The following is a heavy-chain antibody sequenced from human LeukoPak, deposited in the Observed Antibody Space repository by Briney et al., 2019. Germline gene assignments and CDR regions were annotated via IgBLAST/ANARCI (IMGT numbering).Heavy chain of an antibody. CDR3: ARGGSYLSAFDI. CDR2: VSTSGGDT. J-gene: IGHJ3*02. V-gene: IGHV3-23*01. Sequence: GGSLRLSCAASGFTFSTYAMSWVRQAPGKGLEWVSSVSTSGGDTYNADSVKGRFTISRDNSKNTLYLQMNSLRAEDTAVYYCARGGSYLSAFDIWGQGTMVTVSS. CDR1: GFTFSTYA. D-gene: IGHD1-26*01.